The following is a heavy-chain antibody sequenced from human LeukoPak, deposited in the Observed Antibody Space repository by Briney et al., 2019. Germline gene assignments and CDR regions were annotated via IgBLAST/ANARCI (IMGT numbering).Heavy chain of an antibody. Sequence: GGSLRLPCAASGFTFSSYSMNWVRQAPGKGLEWVSSISSSSSYIYYADSVKGRFTISRDNAKNSLYLQMNSLRAEDTAVYYCARDLSHNWNYDYWGQGTLVTVSS. CDR3: ARDLSHNWNYDY. V-gene: IGHV3-21*01. CDR2: ISSSSSYI. J-gene: IGHJ4*02. D-gene: IGHD1-7*01. CDR1: GFTFSSYS.